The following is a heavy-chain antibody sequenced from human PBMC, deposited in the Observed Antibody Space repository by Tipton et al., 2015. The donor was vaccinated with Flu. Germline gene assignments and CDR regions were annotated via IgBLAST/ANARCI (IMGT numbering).Heavy chain of an antibody. J-gene: IGHJ4*02. D-gene: IGHD3-10*02. CDR2: IYYSGNT. Sequence: TLSLTCTVSGGSISSYYWSWIRQPPGKGPEWIGHIYYSGNTKYNPSLKSRVTISVDTSKSQFSLMLRSVTAADTAVYYCARLSYYDVDLKNFYFDYWGQGALVTVSS. CDR3: ARLSYYDVDLKNFYFDY. V-gene: IGHV4-59*08. CDR1: GGSISSYY.